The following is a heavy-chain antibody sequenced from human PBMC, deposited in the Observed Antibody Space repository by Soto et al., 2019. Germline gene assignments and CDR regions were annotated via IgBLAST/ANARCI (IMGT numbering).Heavy chain of an antibody. D-gene: IGHD4-17*01. J-gene: IGHJ6*02. V-gene: IGHV4-59*12. CDR1: GGSISSYY. CDR3: ANATPYPREDGDYHYYYYGMDV. CDR2: IYYSGST. Sequence: PSETLSLTCTVSGGSISSYYWSWIRQPPGKGLEWIGYIYYSGSTNYNPSLKSRVTISVDTSKNQFSLKLSSVTAADTAVYYCANATPYPREDGDYHYYYYGMDVWGQGTTVTVSS.